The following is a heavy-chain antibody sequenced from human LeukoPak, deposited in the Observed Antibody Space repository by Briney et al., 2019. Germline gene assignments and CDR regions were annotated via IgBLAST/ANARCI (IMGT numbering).Heavy chain of an antibody. CDR2: IRSKAYGEAT. Sequence: GGSLRLSCTASGFTFGDYAMSWVRQAPGKGLEWVGFIRSKAYGEATEYAASVKGRFTISRDDSKSIAYLQMNSLKTEDTAVYYCAKGLGGRSGWYWGGFDYWGQGALVTVSS. CDR3: AKGLGGRSGWYWGGFDY. J-gene: IGHJ4*02. V-gene: IGHV3-49*04. CDR1: GFTFGDYA. D-gene: IGHD6-19*01.